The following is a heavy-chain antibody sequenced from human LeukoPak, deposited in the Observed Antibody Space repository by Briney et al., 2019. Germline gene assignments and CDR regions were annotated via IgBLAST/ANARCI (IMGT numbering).Heavy chain of an antibody. D-gene: IGHD2-2*01. CDR3: AAEDSSTSSMDV. CDR2: INHSGST. J-gene: IGHJ6*04. V-gene: IGHV4-34*01. CDR1: GGSFSGYY. Sequence: SETLSLTCAVYGGSFSGYYWSWIRQPPGKGLEWIGEINHSGSTNYNPSLKSRVTISVDTSKNQFSLKLSSVTAADTAVYYCAAEDSSTSSMDVWGKGITVTVSS.